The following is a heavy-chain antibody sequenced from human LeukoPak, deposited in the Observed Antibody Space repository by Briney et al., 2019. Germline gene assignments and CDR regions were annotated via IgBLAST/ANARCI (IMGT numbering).Heavy chain of an antibody. CDR2: ISDSGST. Sequence: SETLSLTCAVYGGSFSDYYWTWIRQPPGKGLEWIGYISDSGSTNYNPSLKSRVTISVDTSKNQFSLKVTSVTAADTAVYYCARGNSSRWYWFDPWGRGTLVTVSS. V-gene: IGHV4-59*01. CDR3: ARGNSSRWYWFDP. CDR1: GGSFSDYY. J-gene: IGHJ5*02. D-gene: IGHD6-13*01.